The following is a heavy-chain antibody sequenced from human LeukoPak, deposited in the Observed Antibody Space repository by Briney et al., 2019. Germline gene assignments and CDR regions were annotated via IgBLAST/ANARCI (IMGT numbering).Heavy chain of an antibody. Sequence: ASVTVSFKASGYTFTDYYMHWVRQAPGQGLEWMGWINPNSGGTNYAQKFQGRVTMTRDTSIRTAYMELSSLRSDDTAVYYCARDHRQQLANWFDPWGQGTLVTVSS. J-gene: IGHJ5*02. CDR1: GYTFTDYY. D-gene: IGHD6-13*01. CDR2: INPNSGGT. CDR3: ARDHRQQLANWFDP. V-gene: IGHV1-2*02.